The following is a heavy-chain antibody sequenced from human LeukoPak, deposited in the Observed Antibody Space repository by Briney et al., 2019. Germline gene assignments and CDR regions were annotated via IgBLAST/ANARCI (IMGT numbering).Heavy chain of an antibody. CDR1: TGSISSNY. Sequence: SETLSPTCSVSTGSISSNYWSWIRQTAGKGLEWIGRISTSGITNYNPSLKSRVTISVDTSKGQFSLNLTSVTAADTAVYFCAGSRWETAGTASGYYWYFDVWGRGSLVSVSS. CDR3: AGSRWETAGTASGYYWYFDV. J-gene: IGHJ2*01. D-gene: IGHD5-12*01. CDR2: ISTSGIT. V-gene: IGHV4-4*07.